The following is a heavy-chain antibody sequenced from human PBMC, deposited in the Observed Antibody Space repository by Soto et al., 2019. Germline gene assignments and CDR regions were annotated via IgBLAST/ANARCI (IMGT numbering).Heavy chain of an antibody. Sequence: ASVKVSCKASGYTFSTYDISWVRQAPGQGLEWMGWISGNNGNTNYAQNVQDRVTMTTDTSTNTAYMELRSLRSDDTAVYYCARERRRPYYDILTGYFPFDYWGQGTLVTVSS. D-gene: IGHD3-9*01. CDR2: ISGNNGNT. CDR3: ARERRRPYYDILTGYFPFDY. J-gene: IGHJ4*02. V-gene: IGHV1-18*01. CDR1: GYTFSTYD.